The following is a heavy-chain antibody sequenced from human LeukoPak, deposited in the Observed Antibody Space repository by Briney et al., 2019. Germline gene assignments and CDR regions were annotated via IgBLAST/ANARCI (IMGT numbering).Heavy chain of an antibody. CDR3: ARVSHCGGDCFTYYCYGMDV. J-gene: IGHJ6*02. CDR1: GFTFSSYW. Sequence: PGGSLRLSCAASGFTFSSYWMHWVRQAPGKGLVWVSRINSDGSSTSYADSVKGRFTISRDNAKNTLYLQMNSLRAEDTAVYYCARVSHCGGDCFTYYCYGMDVWGQGTTVTVSS. CDR2: INSDGSST. V-gene: IGHV3-74*01. D-gene: IGHD2-21*02.